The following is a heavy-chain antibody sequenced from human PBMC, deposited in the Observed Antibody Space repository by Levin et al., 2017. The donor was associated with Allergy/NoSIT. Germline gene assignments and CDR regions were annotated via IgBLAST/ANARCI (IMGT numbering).Heavy chain of an antibody. Sequence: GGSLRLSCAASGFTLSSYWMHWVRQAPGKGLVWVSRINSDGSTTSYADSVKGRFTIFRDNAKNTLYLQMNSLRAEDTAVYYCARVPPRQQLVYCGMDVWGQGTTVTVSS. CDR3: ARVPPRQQLVYCGMDV. V-gene: IGHV3-74*01. D-gene: IGHD6-13*01. J-gene: IGHJ6*02. CDR1: GFTLSSYW. CDR2: INSDGSTT.